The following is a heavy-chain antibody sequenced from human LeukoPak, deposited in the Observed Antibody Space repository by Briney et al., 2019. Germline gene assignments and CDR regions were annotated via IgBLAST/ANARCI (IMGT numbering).Heavy chain of an antibody. D-gene: IGHD3-22*01. CDR2: IWSDGSKK. Sequence: GGSLRLSCAASGFAFTNNGFHWVRQAPGKGLEWVAAIWSDGSKKYYADSVKGRFTISKDNSKNTLYLQMNSLRAEDTAVYYCARVWRDYYYDSSRGYYGMDVWGQGTTVTVSS. J-gene: IGHJ6*02. V-gene: IGHV3-33*01. CDR1: GFAFTNNG. CDR3: ARVWRDYYYDSSRGYYGMDV.